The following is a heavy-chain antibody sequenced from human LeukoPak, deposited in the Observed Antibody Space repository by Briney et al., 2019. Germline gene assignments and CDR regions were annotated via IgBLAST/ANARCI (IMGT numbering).Heavy chain of an antibody. J-gene: IGHJ4*02. Sequence: SVKVSCKASGGTFSSYAISWVRQAPGQGLEWMGGIIPIFGTANYAQKFQGRVTITADESTSTAYMELSSLRSDDTAVYYCARGPPNWGYDYWGPGTLVTVSS. CDR2: IIPIFGTA. CDR1: GGTFSSYA. CDR3: ARGPPNWGYDY. D-gene: IGHD7-27*01. V-gene: IGHV1-69*13.